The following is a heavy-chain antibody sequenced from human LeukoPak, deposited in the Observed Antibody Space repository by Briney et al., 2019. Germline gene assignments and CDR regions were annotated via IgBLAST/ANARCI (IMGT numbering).Heavy chain of an antibody. Sequence: SETLSLTCAVYGGSFSGYYWSWIRQPPGKGLEWIGEINHSGSTNYNPSLKSRVTISVDTSKNQFSLKLSSVTAADTAVYYCARDYGSGSYGVDYWGQGTLVTVSS. CDR2: INHSGST. CDR3: ARDYGSGSYGVDY. J-gene: IGHJ4*02. D-gene: IGHD3-10*01. CDR1: GGSFSGYY. V-gene: IGHV4-34*01.